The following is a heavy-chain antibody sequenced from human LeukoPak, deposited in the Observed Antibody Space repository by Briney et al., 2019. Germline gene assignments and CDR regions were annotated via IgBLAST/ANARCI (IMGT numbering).Heavy chain of an antibody. J-gene: IGHJ4*02. CDR2: IYYSGGT. Sequence: PSETLSLTCTVSGGSISSYYWSWIRQPPGKGLEWIGYIYYSGGTNYNPSLKSRVTISVDTSKNQFSLKLSSVTAADTAVYYCARVQTDYGDYFDYWGQGTLVTVSS. CDR3: ARVQTDYGDYFDY. V-gene: IGHV4-59*01. D-gene: IGHD4-17*01. CDR1: GGSISSYY.